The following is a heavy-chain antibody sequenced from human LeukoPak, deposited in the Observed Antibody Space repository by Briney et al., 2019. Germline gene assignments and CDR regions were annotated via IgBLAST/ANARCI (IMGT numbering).Heavy chain of an antibody. CDR2: INPNSGGT. CDR3: ARALRFLEWLLDYYYGMDV. Sequence: ASVKVSCKASGYTFTGYYMHWVRQAPGQGLEWMGWINPNSGGTNYAQKFQGRVTMTRDTSISTAYMELSRPRSDDTAVYYCARALRFLEWLLDYYYGMDVWGQGTTVTVSS. CDR1: GYTFTGYY. V-gene: IGHV1-2*02. D-gene: IGHD3-3*01. J-gene: IGHJ6*02.